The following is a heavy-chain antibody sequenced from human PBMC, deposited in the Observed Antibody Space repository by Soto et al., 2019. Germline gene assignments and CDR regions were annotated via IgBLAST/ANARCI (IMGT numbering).Heavy chain of an antibody. Sequence: GPPVKVSCKASGGTFSSYAISWVRQAPGQGLEWMGGIIPIFGTANYAQKFQGRVTITADKSTSTAYMELSSLRSEDTAVYYCARCVRGTMIVFEDAFDIWGQGTMVTVS. CDR3: ARCVRGTMIVFEDAFDI. D-gene: IGHD3-22*01. CDR1: GGTFSSYA. CDR2: IIPIFGTA. V-gene: IGHV1-69*06. J-gene: IGHJ3*02.